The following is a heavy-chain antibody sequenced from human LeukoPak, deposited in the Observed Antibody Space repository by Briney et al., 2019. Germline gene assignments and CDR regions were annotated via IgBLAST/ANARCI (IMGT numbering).Heavy chain of an antibody. V-gene: IGHV1-46*01. CDR2: INPSDGST. Sequence: ASAKVSCKASGYTFTIYYMQWVRQAPGQGLEWVGIINPSDGSTSSAQKFQGRVTITADESTSTAYMELSSLRSEDTAVYYCARGGRLAAAGTSPFDYWGQGTLVTVSS. J-gene: IGHJ4*02. D-gene: IGHD6-13*01. CDR1: GYTFTIYY. CDR3: ARGGRLAAAGTSPFDY.